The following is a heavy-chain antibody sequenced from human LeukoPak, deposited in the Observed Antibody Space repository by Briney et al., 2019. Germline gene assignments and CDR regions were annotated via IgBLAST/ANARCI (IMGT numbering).Heavy chain of an antibody. Sequence: ASVKVSCKASGYTFTSYYMHWVRQAPGQGLEWMGIINPSGGSTSYAQKFQGRVTITADESTSTAYMELSSLRSKDTAVYYCARDDWNYGWGQGTLVTVSS. J-gene: IGHJ4*02. CDR2: INPSGGST. V-gene: IGHV1-46*01. CDR3: ARDDWNYG. CDR1: GYTFTSYY. D-gene: IGHD1-7*01.